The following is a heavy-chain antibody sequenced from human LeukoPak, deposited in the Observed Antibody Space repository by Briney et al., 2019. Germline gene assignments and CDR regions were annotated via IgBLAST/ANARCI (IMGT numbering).Heavy chain of an antibody. CDR2: ISWNSGSI. CDR3: GKDIAPSGNFFRAFYI. CDR1: GFTFDDYA. V-gene: IGHV3-9*01. Sequence: GRSLRLSCAASGFTFDDYAMHWVRQAPGKGLEWVSGISWNSGSIGYADSVKGRFTISRDNAKNSLYLQMNSLRAEDTALYYFGKDIAPSGNFFRAFYIWGQGTMVTVSS. J-gene: IGHJ3*02. D-gene: IGHD3-3*01.